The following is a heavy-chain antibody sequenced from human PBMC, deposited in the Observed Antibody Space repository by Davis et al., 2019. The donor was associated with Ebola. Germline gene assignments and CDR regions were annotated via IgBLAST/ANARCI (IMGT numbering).Heavy chain of an antibody. D-gene: IGHD5-18*01. V-gene: IGHV3-21*01. Sequence: GESLKISCAASGFTFSSYSMNWVRQAPGKGLEWVSSISSSSSYTNYADSVKGRFTISRDNAKNSLYLQMNSLRAEDTAVYYCARVHAQRGYSYALQYWGQGTLVTVSS. CDR2: ISSSSSYT. CDR3: ARVHAQRGYSYALQY. CDR1: GFTFSSYS. J-gene: IGHJ4*02.